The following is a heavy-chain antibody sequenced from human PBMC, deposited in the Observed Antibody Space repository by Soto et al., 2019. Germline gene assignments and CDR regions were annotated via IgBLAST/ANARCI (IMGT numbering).Heavy chain of an antibody. J-gene: IGHJ6*02. V-gene: IGHV4-31*03. Sequence: SETLSLTCTVSGGSISSGGYYWSWIRQHPGKGLEWIGYIYYSGSTYYNPSLKSRVTISVDTSKNQFSLKLGSVTAADTAVYYCARGADGGNSNYYYYYGMDVWGQGTTVTVSS. CDR2: IYYSGST. D-gene: IGHD2-21*02. CDR1: GGSISSGGYY. CDR3: ARGADGGNSNYYYYYGMDV.